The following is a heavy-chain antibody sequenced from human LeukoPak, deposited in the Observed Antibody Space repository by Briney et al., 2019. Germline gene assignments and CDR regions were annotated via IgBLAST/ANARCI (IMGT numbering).Heavy chain of an antibody. D-gene: IGHD4-17*01. CDR1: GGSISSGSYY. J-gene: IGHJ4*02. Sequence: PSETLSLTCTVSGGSISSGSYYWGWIRQPPGKGLEWIGSIYYSGSTYYNPSLKSRVTISVDTYKSRFSLKLSSVTAADTAVYYCATTVTTRYYFDSWGQGSLVTVSS. CDR3: ATTVTTRYYFDS. CDR2: IYYSGST. V-gene: IGHV4-39*01.